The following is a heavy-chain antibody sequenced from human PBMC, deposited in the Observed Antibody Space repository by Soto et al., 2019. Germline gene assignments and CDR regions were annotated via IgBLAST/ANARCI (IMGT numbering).Heavy chain of an antibody. CDR3: TSLMYYDSSGYYYSHGYFDL. Sequence: EVQLVESGGGLVQPGGSLKLSCAASGFTFSGSAMHWVRQASGKGLEWVGRIRSKANSYATAYAASVKGRFTISRDDSKNTAYLQMNSLQAEDTAVYYCTSLMYYDSSGYYYSHGYFDLCGRGTLVTVSS. CDR2: IRSKANSYAT. CDR1: GFTFSGSA. J-gene: IGHJ2*01. D-gene: IGHD3-22*01. V-gene: IGHV3-73*02.